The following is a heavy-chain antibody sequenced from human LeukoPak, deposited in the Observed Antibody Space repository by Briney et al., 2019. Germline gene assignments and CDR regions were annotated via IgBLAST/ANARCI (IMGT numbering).Heavy chain of an antibody. D-gene: IGHD6-13*01. J-gene: IGHJ4*02. Sequence: PSETLSLTCTVSGGSISSYYWSWIRQPPGKGLEWIGYIYYSGSTNYNPSLMSQVTISVDTSKNQFSLKLSSVTAADTAVYYCACSSSWYYFDYWGQGTLVTVSS. CDR3: ACSSSWYYFDY. CDR2: IYYSGST. V-gene: IGHV4-59*08. CDR1: GGSISSYY.